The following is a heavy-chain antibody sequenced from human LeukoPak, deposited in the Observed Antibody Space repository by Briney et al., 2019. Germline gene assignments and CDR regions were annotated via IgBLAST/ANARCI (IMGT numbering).Heavy chain of an antibody. J-gene: IGHJ6*03. Sequence: GGSLRLSCEASQFTFSRFAMSWIRQAPGTGLEWVSTLSGSGTATYCADSVKGRFTTSRDNSKDTLYLHMDNVRADDTAVYYCAKHLGSHSFLFYYMDVWGAGTSVIVSS. CDR1: QFTFSRFA. V-gene: IGHV3-23*01. D-gene: IGHD2-21*01. CDR2: LSGSGTAT. CDR3: AKHLGSHSFLFYYMDV.